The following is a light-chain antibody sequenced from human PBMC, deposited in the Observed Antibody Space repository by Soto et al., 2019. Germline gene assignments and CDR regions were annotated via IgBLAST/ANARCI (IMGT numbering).Light chain of an antibody. CDR2: AAS. CDR3: QQSYSIPLT. V-gene: IGKV1-39*01. Sequence: DIQMTQSPSSLSASVGDRVTITCRSSQIISTYLNWYQQRPGKAPKLLISAASTLQSGVPSRFSGSGSGTDFTLTISSLQPEDFATYYCQQSYSIPLTFGGGTKVEIK. J-gene: IGKJ4*01. CDR1: QIISTY.